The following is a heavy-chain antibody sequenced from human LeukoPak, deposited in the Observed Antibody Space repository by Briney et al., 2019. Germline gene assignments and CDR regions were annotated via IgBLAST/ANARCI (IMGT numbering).Heavy chain of an antibody. CDR1: GGSISGNY. CDR2: FHVSGHT. Sequence: SETLSLTCSVSGGSISGNYWFWIRQPAGKGLECIGRFHVSGHTDYNPSLKSRVTMSADTSKNHLSLKLSSVTAADTAVYYCARRLDAPRGNVVEIWGQGTKVTVSS. CDR3: ARRLDAPRGNVVEI. J-gene: IGHJ3*02. V-gene: IGHV4-4*07. D-gene: IGHD2-15*01.